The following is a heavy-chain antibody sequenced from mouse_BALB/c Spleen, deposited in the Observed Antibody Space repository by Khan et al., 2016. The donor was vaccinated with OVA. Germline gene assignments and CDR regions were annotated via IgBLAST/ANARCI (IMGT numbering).Heavy chain of an antibody. D-gene: IGHD1-1*01. J-gene: IGHJ4*01. V-gene: IGHV9-3-1*01. CDR3: ARPTYDSCALDY. CDR1: GYTFTNYG. Sequence: QIQLVQSGPELKKPGETVKISCKASGYTFTNYGMNWVKQTPGKALKWMGWINTYTGEPKYADDFKGRFAFSLETSASTAYLQISNLKNEDTATDCGARPTYDSCALDYWGQGTSVTVSS. CDR2: INTYTGEP.